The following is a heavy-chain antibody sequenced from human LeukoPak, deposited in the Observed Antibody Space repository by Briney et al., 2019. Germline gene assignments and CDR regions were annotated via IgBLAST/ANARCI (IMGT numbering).Heavy chain of an antibody. CDR2: IFHSGST. D-gene: IGHD6-13*01. Sequence: SGTLSLTCAVSGGSISSAYWWSWVRQPPGKGLEWIGEIFHSGSTNYNPSLKSRVTISVDKFKNQFSLKLSSVTAADTALYYCARVAVIAAAGNTFDIWGQGTMVTVSS. CDR3: ARVAVIAAAGNTFDI. CDR1: GGSISSAYW. J-gene: IGHJ3*02. V-gene: IGHV4-4*02.